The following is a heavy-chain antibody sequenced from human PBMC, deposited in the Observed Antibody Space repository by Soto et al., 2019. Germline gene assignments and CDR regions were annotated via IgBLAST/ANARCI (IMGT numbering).Heavy chain of an antibody. J-gene: IGHJ6*04. CDR1: GGSFSGYY. V-gene: IGHV4-34*01. CDR3: ARGPGVVWYYYYYGMDV. Sequence: PSETLPRTGAVYGGSFSGYYWSWIRQPPGKGLEWIGEINHSGTTNYNPSLNSRVTISVDTSKNQFSLKLGSVTAADTAVYYCARGPGVVWYYYYYGMDVWGEGTTVTVSS. CDR2: INHSGTT. D-gene: IGHD2-8*02.